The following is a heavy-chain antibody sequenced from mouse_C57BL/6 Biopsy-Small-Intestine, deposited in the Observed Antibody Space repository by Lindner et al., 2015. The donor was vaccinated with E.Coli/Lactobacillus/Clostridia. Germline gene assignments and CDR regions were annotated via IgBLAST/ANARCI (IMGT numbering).Heavy chain of an antibody. D-gene: IGHD1-1*01. CDR2: INPLDGNT. V-gene: IGHV1-84*01. J-gene: IGHJ1*01. Sequence: SVKVSCKASGYTFSAYGVTWVRQAPGQGLEWMGWINPLDGNTEYAQKFQGSVTMTMDTPTNTVYMELRSLSSDDTALFFCARGIPTTGLDIWGLGTMVTV. CDR1: GYTFSAYG. CDR3: ARGIPTTGLDI.